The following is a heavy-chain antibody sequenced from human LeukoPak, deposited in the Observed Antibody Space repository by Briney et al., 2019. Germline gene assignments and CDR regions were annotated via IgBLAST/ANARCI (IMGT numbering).Heavy chain of an antibody. CDR2: ISSGGSIF. CDR3: AREEAYCSGTSCFRFFDY. D-gene: IGHD2-15*01. Sequence: GGSLRLSCAASGFTFSSYEINWVRQAPGKGLEWISYISSGGSIFYNADSVMGRFTISRDNAKNSLYLQMNSLRAVDTAVYYCAREEAYCSGTSCFRFFDYWGQGTLVSVSS. J-gene: IGHJ4*02. V-gene: IGHV3-48*03. CDR1: GFTFSSYE.